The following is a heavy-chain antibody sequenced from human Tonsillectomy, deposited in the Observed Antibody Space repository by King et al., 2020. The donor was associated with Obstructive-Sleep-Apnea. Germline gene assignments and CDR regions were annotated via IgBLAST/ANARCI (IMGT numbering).Heavy chain of an antibody. CDR1: GLTFRNAW. D-gene: IGHD2-21*02. J-gene: IGHJ4*02. CDR2: IKRKTDDGPV. CDR3: ITDPGDFADY. Sequence: VQLVESGGGLVKPGGSLRLSCAASGLTFRNAWMSWVRQAPGKGLEWVGRIKRKTDDGPVDYAAPVKGRFIISRDDSRNPLFLQMSALRAEDTAVYYCITDPGDFADYWGRGTLVTVSS. V-gene: IGHV3-15*01.